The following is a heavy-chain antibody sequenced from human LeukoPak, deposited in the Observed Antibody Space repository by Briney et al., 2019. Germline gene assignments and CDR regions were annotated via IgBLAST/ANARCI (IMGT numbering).Heavy chain of an antibody. CDR1: GGSFSGYY. J-gene: IGHJ3*02. D-gene: IGHD3-22*01. CDR3: ARQERGYDGSGHRAFDI. Sequence: SETLSLTCAVYGGSFSGYYWSWIRQPPGKGLEWIGEINHSGSTNYNPSLKSRVTVSVDTSKNQFSLKLSSVTAADTAVYYCARQERGYDGSGHRAFDIWGQGTMVTISS. V-gene: IGHV4-34*01. CDR2: INHSGST.